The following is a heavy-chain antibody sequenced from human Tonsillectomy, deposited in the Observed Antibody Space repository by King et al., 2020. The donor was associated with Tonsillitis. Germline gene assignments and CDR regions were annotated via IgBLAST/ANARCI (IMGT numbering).Heavy chain of an antibody. J-gene: IGHJ4*02. D-gene: IGHD3-10*01. CDR1: GYTFASYY. Sequence: QLVQSGTEVKKPGASVRVSCKGSGYTFASYYMHWVRQAPGQGLEWMGIINPSGGRATYAQKFQGRVTMTRDTSTSTVYMELSSLRSEDTAVYYCARSYGSGTYYNDGNYFDYWGQGTLVTVSS. CDR3: ARSYGSGTYYNDGNYFDY. V-gene: IGHV1-46*01. CDR2: INPSGGRA.